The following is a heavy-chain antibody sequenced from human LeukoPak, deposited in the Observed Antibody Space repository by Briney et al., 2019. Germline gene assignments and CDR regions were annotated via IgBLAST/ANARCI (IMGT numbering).Heavy chain of an antibody. CDR3: ARGRGYYDSSGYFDY. J-gene: IGHJ4*02. V-gene: IGHV4-59*12. CDR1: GGSISSYY. Sequence: SETLSLTCTVSGGSISSYYWSWIRQPPGKGLEWIGYIYYSGSTNYNPSLKSRVTISVDTSKNQFSLKLSSVTAADTAVYYCARGRGYYDSSGYFDYWGQGTLVTVSS. CDR2: IYYSGST. D-gene: IGHD3-22*01.